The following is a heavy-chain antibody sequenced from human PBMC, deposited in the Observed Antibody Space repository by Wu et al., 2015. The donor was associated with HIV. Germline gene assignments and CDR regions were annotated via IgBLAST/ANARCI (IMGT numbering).Heavy chain of an antibody. CDR3: ARGPHGYCSGGSCYGGDY. D-gene: IGHD2-15*01. CDR1: GYTFSDYY. J-gene: IGHJ4*02. Sequence: VQLEQSGAQIQKSGASVTVSCKTSGYTFSDYYIHWVRQAPGQGLEWMGWISAYNGNTNYAQKLQGRVTMTTDTSTSTAYMELRSLRSDDTAVYYCARGPHGYCSGGSCYGGDYWGQGTLVTVSS. CDR2: ISAYNGNT. V-gene: IGHV1-18*01.